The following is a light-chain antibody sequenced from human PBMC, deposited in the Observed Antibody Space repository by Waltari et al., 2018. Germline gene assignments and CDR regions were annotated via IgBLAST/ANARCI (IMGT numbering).Light chain of an antibody. J-gene: IGLJ1*01. CDR3: QTWGAGIRV. V-gene: IGLV4-69*01. CDR1: SRHSNYA. CDR2: INRDGSH. Sequence: QLVLTQSPSASASLGASVKLTCTLSSRHSNYAIAWHQQPAEKGPRYLMKINRDGSHNKGDGIPDRFSGSTSGAERYLTISSLQSEDEADYYCQTWGAGIRVFGTGTKVTVL.